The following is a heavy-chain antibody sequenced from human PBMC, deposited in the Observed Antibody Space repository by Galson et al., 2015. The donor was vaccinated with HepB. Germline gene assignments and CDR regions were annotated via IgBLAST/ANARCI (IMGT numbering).Heavy chain of an antibody. CDR2: TYYRSKWYS. D-gene: IGHD4-23*01. J-gene: IGHJ4*02. Sequence: CAISGDSVYRNSAAWDWIRQSPSRGLEWLGRTYYRSKWYSDYAVSVKSRIAINPDTSKNQSSLQLNSVTPEDTAVYYCARDRSDYGGNYYFDYWGQGTLVTVS. CDR3: ARDRSDYGGNYYFDY. CDR1: GDSVYRNSAA. V-gene: IGHV6-1*01.